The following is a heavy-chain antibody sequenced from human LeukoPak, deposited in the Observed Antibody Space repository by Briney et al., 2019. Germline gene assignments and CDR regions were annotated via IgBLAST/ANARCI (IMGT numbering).Heavy chain of an antibody. J-gene: IGHJ4*02. CDR2: IYYSGNT. V-gene: IGHV4-39*01. CDR3: ARHPSKYDILTGYYIAPPDY. CDR1: GGSISSSDDY. Sequence: SETLSLTCTVSGGSISSSDDYWGWIRHPPGKGLEWIGTIYYSGNTYDNPSLKSRLTISVDTSKNQFSLKLSSVTAADTAVYYCARHPSKYDILTGYYIAPPDYWGQGTLVTVSS. D-gene: IGHD3-9*01.